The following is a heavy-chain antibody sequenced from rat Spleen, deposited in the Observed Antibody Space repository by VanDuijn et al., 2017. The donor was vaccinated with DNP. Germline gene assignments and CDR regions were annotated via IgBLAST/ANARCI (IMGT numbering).Heavy chain of an antibody. J-gene: IGHJ3*01. Sequence: EVQLVETGGGLVQPGKSLKLTCATSGFTFSTAWMHWVRQSPDKGLEWIARIKDKSNNYATDYVESVKGRFTISRDSKSSVYLQMTNLKEEDTAAYYCATGSIAAFSYWGQGTLVTVSS. V-gene: IGHV6-13*01. CDR2: IKDKSNNYAT. CDR3: ATGSIAAFSY. D-gene: IGHD1-2*01. CDR1: GFTFSTAW.